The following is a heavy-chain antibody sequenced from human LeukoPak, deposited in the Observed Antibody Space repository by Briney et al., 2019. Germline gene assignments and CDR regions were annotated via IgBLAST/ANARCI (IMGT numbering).Heavy chain of an antibody. Sequence: PSGTLSLTCAVSGGSISSSNWWSRVRQPPGKGLEWIGEIYHSGSTNYNPSLKSRVTISVDKSKNQFSLKLSSVTAADTAVYYCASSYSSSWSVDYWGQGTLVTVSS. CDR3: ASSYSSSWSVDY. V-gene: IGHV4-4*02. J-gene: IGHJ4*02. CDR1: GGSISSSNW. D-gene: IGHD6-13*01. CDR2: IYHSGST.